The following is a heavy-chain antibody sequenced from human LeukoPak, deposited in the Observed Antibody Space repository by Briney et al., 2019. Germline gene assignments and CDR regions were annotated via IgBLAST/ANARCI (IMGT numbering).Heavy chain of an antibody. J-gene: IGHJ5*02. CDR1: GYTFTSYG. CDR3: ARRQTYYDFWSGYYYWFDP. CDR2: ISAYNGNT. D-gene: IGHD3-3*01. V-gene: IGHV1-18*01. Sequence: ASVKVSCKASGYTFTSYGISWVRQAPGQGLEWMGWISAYNGNTNYAQKLQGRVTMTTDTSTSTAYMELRSLRSYDTAVYYCARRQTYYDFWSGYYYWFDPWGQGTLVTVSS.